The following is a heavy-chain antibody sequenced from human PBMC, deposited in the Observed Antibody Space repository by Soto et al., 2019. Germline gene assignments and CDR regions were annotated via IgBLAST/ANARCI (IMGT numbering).Heavy chain of an antibody. CDR1: GFTFSSYA. V-gene: IGHV3-23*01. CDR2: ISGSGGST. D-gene: IGHD1-26*01. J-gene: IGHJ3*02. Sequence: GGSLRLSCAASGFTFSSYAMSWVRQAPGKGLEWVSAISGSGGSTYYADSVKGRFTITRDNSKNTLYLQMNSVRAEDTAVYYGAKRDSGSPLVGAFDIWGQGTMVTVSS. CDR3: AKRDSGSPLVGAFDI.